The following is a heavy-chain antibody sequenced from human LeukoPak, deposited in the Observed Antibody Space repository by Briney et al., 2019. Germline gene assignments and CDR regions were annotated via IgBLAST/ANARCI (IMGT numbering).Heavy chain of an antibody. J-gene: IGHJ3*02. CDR2: INPNSGGT. CDR1: GYTFTAYY. D-gene: IGHD3-9*01. V-gene: IGHV1-2*02. Sequence: ASVKVSCKASGYTFTAYYMHWVRQAPGQGLEWMGWINPNSGGTNYAQKFQGRVTMTRDTSISTAYMELSRLRSDDTAVYYCARCQYYDILTGYYRPLDAFDIWGQGTMVTVSS. CDR3: ARCQYYDILTGYYRPLDAFDI.